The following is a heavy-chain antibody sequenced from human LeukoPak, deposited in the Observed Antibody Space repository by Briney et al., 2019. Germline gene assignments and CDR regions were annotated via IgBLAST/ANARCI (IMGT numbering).Heavy chain of an antibody. D-gene: IGHD3-9*01. J-gene: IGHJ4*02. Sequence: GGSLRLSCAASGFTFSSHAMSWVRQAPGKGLEWVSAISDSGGGTYYADSVKGRFTISRDKSKNTLYLQMNSLRAEDTAIYYCARDSPVLTVWGQGTLVTVSS. V-gene: IGHV3-23*01. CDR1: GFTFSSHA. CDR2: ISDSGGGT. CDR3: ARDSPVLTV.